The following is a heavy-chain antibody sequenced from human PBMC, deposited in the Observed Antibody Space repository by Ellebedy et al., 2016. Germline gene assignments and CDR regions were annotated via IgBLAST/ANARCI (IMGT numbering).Heavy chain of an antibody. Sequence: GESLKISXAASGFTFSSYAMHWVRQAPGKGLEWVAVISYDGSNKYYADSVKGRFTISRDNSKNTLYLQMNSLRAEDTAVYYCARGSGVTTSDYWGQGTLVTVSS. J-gene: IGHJ4*02. CDR2: ISYDGSNK. CDR3: ARGSGVTTSDY. D-gene: IGHD4-17*01. CDR1: GFTFSSYA. V-gene: IGHV3-30-3*01.